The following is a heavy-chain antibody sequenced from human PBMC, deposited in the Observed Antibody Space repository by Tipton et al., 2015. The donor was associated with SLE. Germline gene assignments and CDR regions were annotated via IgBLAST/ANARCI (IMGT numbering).Heavy chain of an antibody. J-gene: IGHJ4*02. D-gene: IGHD3-16*02. CDR2: VYHSGSI. V-gene: IGHV4-38-2*02. Sequence: TLSLTCAVSAYSISTSYSWGWIRQPPGKGLEWIGTVYHSGSIHYNSSLKSRVTISVDTSKNQFSLKLSSVTAADTAVYYCARDNPIMITFGGVIAFDYWGQGTLVTVSS. CDR1: AYSISTSYS. CDR3: ARDNPIMITFGGVIAFDY.